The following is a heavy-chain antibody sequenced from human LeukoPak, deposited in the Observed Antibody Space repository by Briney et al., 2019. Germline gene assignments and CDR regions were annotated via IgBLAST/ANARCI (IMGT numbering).Heavy chain of an antibody. Sequence: GGSLRLSCTASGFTFSDHYMSWIRQAPGKGLDWVSYISTSGDYTDYADSVKGRFTISRDNAKNSLYLQMSNLRAEDTAVYFCARGGGLDVWGQGATVTVSS. CDR2: ISTSGDYT. J-gene: IGHJ6*02. CDR1: GFTFSDHY. V-gene: IGHV3-11*03. D-gene: IGHD3-16*01. CDR3: ARGGGLDV.